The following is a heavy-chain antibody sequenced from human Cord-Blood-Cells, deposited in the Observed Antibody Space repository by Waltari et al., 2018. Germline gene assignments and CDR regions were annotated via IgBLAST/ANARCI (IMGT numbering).Heavy chain of an antibody. J-gene: IGHJ4*02. Sequence: EVQLVESGGGLVQPGRSLRLSCAASGFTFDDYAMHWVRQAPGQGLEWVSGISWNSGSIGYADSVKGRFTISRDNAKNSLYLQMNSLRAEDTALYYCAKDPLYYYGSGSSYYFDYWGQGTLVTVSS. CDR3: AKDPLYYYGSGSSYYFDY. CDR1: GFTFDDYA. D-gene: IGHD3-10*01. V-gene: IGHV3-9*01. CDR2: ISWNSGSI.